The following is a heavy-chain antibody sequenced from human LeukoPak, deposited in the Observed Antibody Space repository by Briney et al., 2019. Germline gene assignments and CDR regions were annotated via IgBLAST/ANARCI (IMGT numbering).Heavy chain of an antibody. V-gene: IGHV3-23*01. J-gene: IGHJ4*02. Sequence: PGRSLRLSCAAPGVTFSNYAMHWVRQAPGKGLEWVSAISGSGGSTYYADSVKGRFTISRDNSKNTLYLQMNSLRAEDTAVYYCAKDGASYSSSTYFDYWGQGTLVTVSS. CDR1: GVTFSNYA. CDR3: AKDGASYSSSTYFDY. CDR2: ISGSGGST. D-gene: IGHD6-6*01.